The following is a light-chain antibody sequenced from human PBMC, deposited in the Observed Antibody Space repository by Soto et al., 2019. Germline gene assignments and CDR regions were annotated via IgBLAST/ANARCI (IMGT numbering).Light chain of an antibody. V-gene: IGKV4-1*01. CDR3: HQYYTTPCT. CDR1: QSVLSTSNNKNY. CDR2: WAS. J-gene: IGKJ2*02. Sequence: SQAVSLGERATINCKSSQSVLSTSNNKNYLAWYQKKPGQPPKLLFYWASTRASGVSDRFSGSGSETDFSLTIFSLQAEDVADYYCHQYYTTPCTFGQGTKLEIK.